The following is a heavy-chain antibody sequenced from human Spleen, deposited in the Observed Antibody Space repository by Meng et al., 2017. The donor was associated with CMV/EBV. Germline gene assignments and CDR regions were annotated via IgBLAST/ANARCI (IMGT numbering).Heavy chain of an antibody. J-gene: IGHJ4*01. D-gene: IGHD2-21*01. CDR3: ARDPHCGALDY. CDR1: GFTFNSHN. V-gene: IGHV3-7*01. CDR2: MSGDGTAT. Sequence: LSCAASGFTFNSHNMNWVRQAPGKGLEWVADMSGDGTATVYVDAVKGRFTISRDNAKNSLYLQMNSLRVEDTAVYYCARDPHCGALDYWGQGSLVTVSS.